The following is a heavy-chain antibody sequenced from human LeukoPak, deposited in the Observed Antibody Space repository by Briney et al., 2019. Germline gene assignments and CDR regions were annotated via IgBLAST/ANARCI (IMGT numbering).Heavy chain of an antibody. CDR1: GFTVSSNF. V-gene: IGHV3-53*01. CDR3: ARVPTTVTTVYFDY. CDR2: IYSGGST. D-gene: IGHD4-17*01. Sequence: GGSLRLSCAASGFTVSSNFMSWVRQAPGKGLEWVSVIYSGGSTYYADSVKRRFTISRDNSKNTLYLQMNSLRAEDTAVYYCARVPTTVTTVYFDYWGQGTLVTVSS. J-gene: IGHJ4*02.